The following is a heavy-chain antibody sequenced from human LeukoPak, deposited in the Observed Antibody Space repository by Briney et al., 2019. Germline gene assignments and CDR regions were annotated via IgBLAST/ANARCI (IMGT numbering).Heavy chain of an antibody. V-gene: IGHV4-59*08. CDR3: ARHGYYFYYMDV. J-gene: IGHJ6*03. CDR1: GGSISSYY. CDR2: IYYSGST. Sequence: SDALSLTCTHSGGSISSYYWCWIPQPPGRGREWIGYIYYSGSTNYNPSLKSRVTISVDTSKIQFSLKLSSVTAADTAVYYCARHGYYFYYMDVWGKGTTDPFSS.